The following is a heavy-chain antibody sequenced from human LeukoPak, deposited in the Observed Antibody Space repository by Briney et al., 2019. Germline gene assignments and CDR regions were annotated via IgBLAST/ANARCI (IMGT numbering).Heavy chain of an antibody. Sequence: PGGSLRLSCAASGFTFSSYAMHWVRQAPGKGLEWVAVISYDGSNKYYADSVKGRFTISRDNSKSTLYLQMNSLRTEDTALYYCAKVGGSGWYVDYWGQGTPVTVSS. J-gene: IGHJ4*02. V-gene: IGHV3-30-3*01. CDR1: GFTFSSYA. CDR2: ISYDGSNK. CDR3: AKVGGSGWYVDY. D-gene: IGHD6-19*01.